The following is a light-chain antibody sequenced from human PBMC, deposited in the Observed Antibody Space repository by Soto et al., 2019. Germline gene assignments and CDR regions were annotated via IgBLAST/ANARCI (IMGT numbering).Light chain of an antibody. Sequence: EIVMTQSPATLSVSPGERATLSCRASQSVSSNLAWYQQKPGQAPRLLIYGASTRATGIPARFSGSGSGTEFTLTISRLEPEDFAVYYCQHYDNSLLTFGGGTKVDIK. CDR1: QSVSSN. J-gene: IGKJ4*01. V-gene: IGKV3-15*01. CDR3: QHYDNSLLT. CDR2: GAS.